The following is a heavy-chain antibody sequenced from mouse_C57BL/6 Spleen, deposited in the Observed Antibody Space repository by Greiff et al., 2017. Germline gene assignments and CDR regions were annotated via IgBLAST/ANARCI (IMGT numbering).Heavy chain of an antibody. V-gene: IGHV5-4*03. CDR3: ARALPYGYDHWYCDG. CDR2: ISDGGSYP. J-gene: IGHJ1*03. Sequence: EVKLVESGGGLVKPGGSLKLSCAASGFTFSSYALSWVRHTPDKRLEWVATISDGGSYPYSPDNVQGRFPLSRDNAKNNLYLQMSHRKSEDTAMYYWARALPYGYDHWYCDGWGTGTTVTVAS. D-gene: IGHD2-2*01. CDR1: GFTFSSYA.